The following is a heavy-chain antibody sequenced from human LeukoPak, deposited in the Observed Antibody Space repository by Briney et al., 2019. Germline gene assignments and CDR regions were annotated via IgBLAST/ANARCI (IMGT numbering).Heavy chain of an antibody. CDR3: AKGGVYSGSYGGYYYYGMDV. V-gene: IGHV3-30*18. CDR2: ISYDGSNK. D-gene: IGHD1-26*01. CDR1: GFTFDDYA. J-gene: IGHJ6*02. Sequence: GRSLRLSCAASGFTFDDYAVHWVRQAPGKGLEWVAVISYDGSNKYYADSVKGRFTISRDNSKNTPYLQMNSLRAEDTAVYYCAKGGVYSGSYGGYYYYGMDVWGQGTTVTVSS.